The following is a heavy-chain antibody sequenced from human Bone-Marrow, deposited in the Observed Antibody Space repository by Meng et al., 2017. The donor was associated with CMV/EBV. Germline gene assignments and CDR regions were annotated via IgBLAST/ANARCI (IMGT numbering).Heavy chain of an antibody. D-gene: IGHD4-17*01. CDR1: GFTFSSYS. J-gene: IGHJ4*01. V-gene: IGHV3-21*01. CDR2: ISSSSSYI. CDR3: ARTYGDYYFDY. Sequence: GGSLRLSCAPSGFTFSSYSMNWVRQAPGKGLEWVSSISSSSSYIYYADSVKGRFTISRYNATNSLYLQMNSLRAEDTAVYYCARTYGDYYFDYWGQGTLVTVSS.